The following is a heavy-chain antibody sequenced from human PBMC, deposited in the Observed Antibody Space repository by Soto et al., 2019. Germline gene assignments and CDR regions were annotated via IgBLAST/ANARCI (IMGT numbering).Heavy chain of an antibody. Sequence: PSLTCVVSGNSISTTNWWSWVRQSPGKGLEWIGEIYHSGSTNYNPSLKSRVTISVDKSKNQFSLKLSSVTAADTAVYYCARDVGYHYDGSPSGQFDFWGQGTLVTVSS. V-gene: IGHV4-4*02. CDR2: IYHSGST. J-gene: IGHJ4*02. CDR3: ARDVGYHYDGSPSGQFDF. D-gene: IGHD3-22*01. CDR1: GNSISTTNW.